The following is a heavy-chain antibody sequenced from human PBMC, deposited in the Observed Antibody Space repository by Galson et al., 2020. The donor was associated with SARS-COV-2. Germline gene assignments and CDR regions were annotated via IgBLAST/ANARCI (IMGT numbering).Heavy chain of an antibody. V-gene: IGHV3-30-3*02. CDR3: AKRGGLPTGIDNGFDP. CDR1: AFTFSSYA. Sequence: GGSLRLSCAASAFTFSSYAMHWVRQAPGKGLEWVALISFDGNNTFYADSVKGRFTISRDNSKNTLYLEMSSLRAEDTAVYYCAKRGGLPTGIDNGFDPCGQGTLVTVSS. J-gene: IGHJ5*02. D-gene: IGHD1-1*01. CDR2: ISFDGNNT.